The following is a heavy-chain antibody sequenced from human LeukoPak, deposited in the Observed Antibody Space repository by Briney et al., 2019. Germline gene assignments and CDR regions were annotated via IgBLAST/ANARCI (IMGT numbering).Heavy chain of an antibody. J-gene: IGHJ4*02. CDR3: ARHEVGYCSSTSCYTLEAFDY. D-gene: IGHD2-2*02. CDR1: GGSISSYY. CDR2: IYYSGST. Sequence: SETLSLTCTVSGGSISSYYWSWIRQPPGKGLEWIGYIYYSGSTNYNPSLKSRVTISVDTSKNQFSLKLSSVTAADTAVYYCARHEVGYCSSTSCYTLEAFDYWGQGTLVTVSS. V-gene: IGHV4-59*08.